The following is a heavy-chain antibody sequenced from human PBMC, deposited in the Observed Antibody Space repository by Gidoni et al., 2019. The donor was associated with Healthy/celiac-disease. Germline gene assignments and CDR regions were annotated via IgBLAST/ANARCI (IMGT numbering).Heavy chain of an antibody. V-gene: IGHV3-23*01. J-gene: IGHJ1*01. D-gene: IGHD6-13*01. CDR1: GFTFSSYA. Sequence: EVQLLESGGGLVQPGGSLRISCAASGFTFSSYAMRWVRQAPGKGPAWVSASSGSGGSTYYADSVNGRFTISRDNSKNTLYLQMNSLRAEDTAVYYCAKEYSTSSAEYFQHWGQGTLVTVSS. CDR2: SSGSGGST. CDR3: AKEYSTSSAEYFQH.